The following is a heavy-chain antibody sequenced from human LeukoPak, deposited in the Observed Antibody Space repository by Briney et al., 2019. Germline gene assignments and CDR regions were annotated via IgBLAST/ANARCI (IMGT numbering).Heavy chain of an antibody. J-gene: IGHJ4*02. CDR2: ISAYNGNT. Sequence: ASVKVSCKASGYTFTTYGLSWVRQAPGQGPEWMGWISAYNGNTNYAQKLQGRVTMTTDTSTSTAYMELRSLRSDDTAVYYCVREGGDSSGYYFLYWGLGTLVTVS. D-gene: IGHD3-22*01. CDR3: VREGGDSSGYYFLY. V-gene: IGHV1-18*01. CDR1: GYTFTTYG.